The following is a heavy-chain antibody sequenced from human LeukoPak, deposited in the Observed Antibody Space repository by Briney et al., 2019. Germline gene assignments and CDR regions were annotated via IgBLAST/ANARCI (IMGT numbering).Heavy chain of an antibody. CDR3: ATQDGYDNSGHYGY. Sequence: GGSLRLSCAASGFSFSNFGMHWVRQAPGKGLEWVAVISYDGSNKYFADSVKGRFTIPRDNSKNTLYLQMNSLRAEDTAVYYCATQDGYDNSGHYGYWGQGTLVTVSS. CDR2: ISYDGSNK. D-gene: IGHD3-22*01. CDR1: GFSFSNFG. V-gene: IGHV3-30*03. J-gene: IGHJ4*02.